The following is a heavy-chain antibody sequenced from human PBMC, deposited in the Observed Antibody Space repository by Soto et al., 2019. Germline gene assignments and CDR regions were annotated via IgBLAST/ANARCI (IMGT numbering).Heavy chain of an antibody. V-gene: IGHV3-23*01. CDR2: ISSSGGTT. CDR1: GFTFSSYA. D-gene: IGHD6-19*01. CDR3: TKTALQGAVAGPNWFDP. J-gene: IGHJ5*02. Sequence: PGGSLRLSCAASGFTFSSYAMSWVRQAPGKGLEWVSSISSSGGTTNYADSVKGRFTISRDNSKNTLYVQMNSLRAEDTAVYYSTKTALQGAVAGPNWFDPWGQGTLVTVSS.